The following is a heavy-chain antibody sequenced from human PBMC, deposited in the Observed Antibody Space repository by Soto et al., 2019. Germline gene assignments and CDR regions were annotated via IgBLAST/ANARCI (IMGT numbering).Heavy chain of an antibody. V-gene: IGHV3-7*01. J-gene: IGHJ4*02. D-gene: IGHD6-13*01. Sequence: GGSLRLSCAASGFTFGSYWMSWVRQAPGKGLEWLATIKMDASEKKYVDSVKGRFTMSRDNAKNSLYLQMNSLSAEDTAVYYCAREGQPAAGTTPHNWGQGTLVTVSS. CDR1: GFTFGSYW. CDR3: AREGQPAAGTTPHN. CDR2: IKMDASEK.